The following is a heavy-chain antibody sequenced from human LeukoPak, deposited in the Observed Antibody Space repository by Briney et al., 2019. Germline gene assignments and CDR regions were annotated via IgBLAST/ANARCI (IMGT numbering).Heavy chain of an antibody. V-gene: IGHV1-2*06. CDR3: AASYCSSTSCYTGGHWFDP. D-gene: IGHD2-2*02. CDR1: GYTFTGYY. J-gene: IGHJ5*02. Sequence: ASVKVSCKASGYTFTGYYMHWVRQAPGQGLEWMGRINPNSGGTNYAQKFQGRVTMTRDTSISTAYMELSRLRSDDTAVYYCAASYCSSTSCYTGGHWFDPWGQGTLATVSS. CDR2: INPNSGGT.